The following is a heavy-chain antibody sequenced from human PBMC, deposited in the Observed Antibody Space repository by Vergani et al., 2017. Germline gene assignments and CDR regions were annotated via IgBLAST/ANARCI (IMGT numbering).Heavy chain of an antibody. V-gene: IGHV3-23*01. CDR3: AIDLVVPAAEYYFDY. CDR1: GFTFSSYA. J-gene: IGHJ4*02. Sequence: EVQLLESGGGLVQPGGSLRLSCAASGFTFSSYAMSWVRQAPGKGLEWVSAISGSGGSTYYADSVKGRFTISRDNSKNTLYLQMNSLRAEDTAVYYCAIDLVVPAAEYYFDYWGQGTLVTVYS. CDR2: ISGSGGST. D-gene: IGHD2-2*01.